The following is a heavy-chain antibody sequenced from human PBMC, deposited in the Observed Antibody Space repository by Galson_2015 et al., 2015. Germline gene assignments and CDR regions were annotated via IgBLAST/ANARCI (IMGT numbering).Heavy chain of an antibody. D-gene: IGHD2-21*01. Sequence: SVKVSCKASGASFSSYTFSWVRQAPGQGFEWMGGITPMFHIANYGQKFQGRVTITADESTRTVYMELSSLRSEDTAVYYCAREMGEHIEQFFVYWGQGTLVTVSS. CDR3: AREMGEHIEQFFVY. J-gene: IGHJ4*02. CDR1: GASFSSYT. V-gene: IGHV1-69*13. CDR2: ITPMFHIA.